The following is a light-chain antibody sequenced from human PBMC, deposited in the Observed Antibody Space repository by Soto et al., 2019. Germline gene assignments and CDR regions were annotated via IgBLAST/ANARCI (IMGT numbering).Light chain of an antibody. CDR2: GAS. Sequence: IVLTQSPGTLSLSPGERATLSCRASQSVSNNYLAWYQQKPGQAPRLLIYGASNRATGIPDRFSGSGSGTDFTLTISSLQSEDFAVYSCHQYDNSGAFGRGTKVDIK. V-gene: IGKV3-20*01. CDR1: QSVSNNY. J-gene: IGKJ1*01. CDR3: HQYDNSGA.